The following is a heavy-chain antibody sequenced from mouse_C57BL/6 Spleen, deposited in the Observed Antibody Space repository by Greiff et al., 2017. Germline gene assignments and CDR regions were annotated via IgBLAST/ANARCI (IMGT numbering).Heavy chain of an antibody. V-gene: IGHV1-53*01. CDR1: GYTFTSYW. Sequence: QVQLKQPGTELVKPGASVKLSCKASGYTFTSYWMHWVKQRPGQGLEWIGNINPSNGGTNYNEKFKSKATLTVDKSSSTAYMQLSSLTSEDSAVYYCARPITTVVADYYAMDYWGQGTSVTVSS. CDR2: INPSNGGT. D-gene: IGHD1-1*01. J-gene: IGHJ4*01. CDR3: ARPITTVVADYYAMDY.